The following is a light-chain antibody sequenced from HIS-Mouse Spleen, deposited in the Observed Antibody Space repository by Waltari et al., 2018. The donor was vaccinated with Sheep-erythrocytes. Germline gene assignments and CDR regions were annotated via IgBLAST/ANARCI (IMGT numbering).Light chain of an antibody. V-gene: IGKV1-39*01. J-gene: IGKJ4*01. CDR3: QQSYSTPPT. CDR2: AAS. Sequence: DIQMTQSPSSLSASLGDRVTITCRASQSISSYLNWYQQKPGKAPKLLIYAASSLQSGVPSRFSGSGSGTDFTLTISSLQPEDFATYYCQQSYSTPPTFGGGTK. CDR1: QSISSY.